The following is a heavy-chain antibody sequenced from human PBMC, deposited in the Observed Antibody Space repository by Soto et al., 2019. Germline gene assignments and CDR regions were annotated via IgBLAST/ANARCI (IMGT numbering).Heavy chain of an antibody. CDR1: GGSISSGGYY. V-gene: IGHV4-31*02. D-gene: IGHD3-22*01. J-gene: IGHJ5*02. CDR3: ARGGTYYDLSTPQNWFDP. Sequence: TLSLTCTVSGGSISSGGYYWSWIRQHPGKGLEWIGYIYYSGSTYYNPSLKSRVTISVDTSKNQFSLKLSSVTAADTAVYYCARGGTYYDLSTPQNWFDPWGQGTLVTVSS. CDR2: IYYSGST.